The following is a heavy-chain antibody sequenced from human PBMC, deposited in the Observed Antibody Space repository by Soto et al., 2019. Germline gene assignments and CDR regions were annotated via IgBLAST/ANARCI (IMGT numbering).Heavy chain of an antibody. CDR1: GFTFSSYG. CDR3: ARDNIPAASLLTDY. V-gene: IGHV3-33*01. J-gene: IGHJ4*02. D-gene: IGHD2-2*01. Sequence: QVQLVESGGGVVQPGRSLRLSCAASGFTFSSYGMHWVRQAPGKGLEWVAVIWYDGSNKYYADSVKGRFTISRDNSKNTLYLQRNSLRAEDTAVYYWARDNIPAASLLTDYWGQGTLVTVSS. CDR2: IWYDGSNK.